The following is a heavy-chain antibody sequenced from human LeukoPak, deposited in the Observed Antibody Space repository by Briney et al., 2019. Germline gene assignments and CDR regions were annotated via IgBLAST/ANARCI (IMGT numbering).Heavy chain of an antibody. Sequence: SETLSLTCTVSGGSISSSSYYWGWIRQPPGKGLEWIGSIYYSGSTYYNPSLKSRVTISVDTSKNQFSLKLSSVTAADTAVYYCARGSRSGYHLGWGQGTLVTVSS. CDR3: ARGSRSGYHLG. V-gene: IGHV4-39*07. CDR1: GGSISSSSYY. J-gene: IGHJ4*02. CDR2: IYYSGST. D-gene: IGHD3-22*01.